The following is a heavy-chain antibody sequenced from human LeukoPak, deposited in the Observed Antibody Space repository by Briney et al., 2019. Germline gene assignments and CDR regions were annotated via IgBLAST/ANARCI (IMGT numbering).Heavy chain of an antibody. D-gene: IGHD6-19*01. V-gene: IGHV4-59*01. CDR2: IYYSGST. Sequence: SESLSLTCAVYGGSFSSYYWSWIRQPPGKGLEWVGYIYYSGSTTYNPSFKSRVIIAVDTSKHQCSLKLSSVTAEDTAVYYCARAIGDSSGWYEYYFDYWGQGPLVSVPS. CDR1: GGSFSSYY. J-gene: IGHJ4*02. CDR3: ARAIGDSSGWYEYYFDY.